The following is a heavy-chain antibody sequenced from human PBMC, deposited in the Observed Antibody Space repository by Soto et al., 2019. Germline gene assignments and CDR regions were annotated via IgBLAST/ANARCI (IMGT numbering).Heavy chain of an antibody. V-gene: IGHV4-34*01. CDR2: INHSGST. Sequence: PSETLSLTCAVYGGSFSGYYWTWIRQPPGTGLEWIGEINHSGSTNYNPSLKSRVTLSVDTSKNHFSLKLTSVTAADTAVYYCARDKITGLFDYWGQGTRVTVSS. J-gene: IGHJ4*02. CDR1: GGSFSGYY. CDR3: ARDKITGLFDY. D-gene: IGHD2-8*02.